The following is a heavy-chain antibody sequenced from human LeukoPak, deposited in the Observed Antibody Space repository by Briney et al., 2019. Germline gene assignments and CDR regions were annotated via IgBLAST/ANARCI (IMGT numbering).Heavy chain of an antibody. CDR2: IYTSGST. CDR3: ARYIPARPGFDY. Sequence: PSETLSLTCTVSGGSISIYHWSWIRQPAGKGLEWIGRIYTSGSTNYNPSLKSRVTMSVDTSKNQLSLKLSSVTVADTAVYYCARYIPARPGFDYWGQGTLVTVSS. CDR1: GGSISIYH. J-gene: IGHJ4*02. D-gene: IGHD6-6*01. V-gene: IGHV4-4*07.